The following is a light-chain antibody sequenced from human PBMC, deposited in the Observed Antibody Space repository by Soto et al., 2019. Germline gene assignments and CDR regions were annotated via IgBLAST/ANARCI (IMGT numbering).Light chain of an antibody. CDR3: CSYGGSRAV. J-gene: IGLJ7*01. CDR2: EVS. Sequence: QSALTQPASVSGSPGQSITISCTGTSSDVGGYNYVSWYQQHPGKAPKVMIYEVSHRPSGVSNRFSGSKSDNTASLTISGLQAEDEADYYCCSYGGSRAVFGGGTQLTVL. CDR1: SSDVGGYNY. V-gene: IGLV2-14*01.